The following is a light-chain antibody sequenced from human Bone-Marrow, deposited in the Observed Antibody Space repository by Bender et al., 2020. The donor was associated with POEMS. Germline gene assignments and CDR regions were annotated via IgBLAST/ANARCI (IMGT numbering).Light chain of an antibody. CDR3: SSYAVEITWE. Sequence: QSALTQPASVSGSPGQSITISCTGTSSNIGNFNLVSWYQQYPGKAPTLIIYGVNKRPSGISKRFSASKSGNTASLTISGLQVEDEADYYCSSYAVEITWEFGGGTKLTVL. J-gene: IGLJ3*02. CDR2: GVN. CDR1: SSNIGNFNL. V-gene: IGLV2-23*02.